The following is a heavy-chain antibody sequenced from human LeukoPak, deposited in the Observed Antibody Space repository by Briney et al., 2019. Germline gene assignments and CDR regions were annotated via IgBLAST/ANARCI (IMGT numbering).Heavy chain of an antibody. J-gene: IGHJ4*02. Sequence: GGSLRLSCAASGFTFSSYEMNWIRQAPGKGLEWVSYISSSGSTIYYADSVKGRFTISRDNAKNSLYLQMNSLIAEDTAVYYCAREAAGRSEDDYWGQGTLVTVSS. CDR3: AREAAGRSEDDY. D-gene: IGHD6-19*01. CDR1: GFTFSSYE. CDR2: ISSSGSTI. V-gene: IGHV3-48*03.